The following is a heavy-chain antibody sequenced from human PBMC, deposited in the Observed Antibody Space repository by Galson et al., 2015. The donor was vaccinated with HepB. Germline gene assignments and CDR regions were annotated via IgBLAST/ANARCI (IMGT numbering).Heavy chain of an antibody. Sequence: SLRLSCAASGFTFSSCSMNWVRQAPGKGLEWVSSISSSSSYIYYADSVKGRFTISRDNAKNSLYLQMNSLRAEDTAVYYCARALPDCSSTSCAWDYWGQGTLVTVSS. CDR3: ARALPDCSSTSCAWDY. D-gene: IGHD2-2*01. J-gene: IGHJ4*02. V-gene: IGHV3-21*01. CDR2: ISSSSSYI. CDR1: GFTFSSCS.